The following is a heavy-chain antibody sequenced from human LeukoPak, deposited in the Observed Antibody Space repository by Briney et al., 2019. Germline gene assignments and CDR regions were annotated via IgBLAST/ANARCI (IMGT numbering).Heavy chain of an antibody. J-gene: IGHJ4*02. Sequence: GGSLRLSCTASGLTFSRYWMNWVRQAPGMGLEWVASIKQDGSEKYYVDSVKGRFTISRDNAKNSLYLQMNSLRAEDTAVYYCARDSSGYSYYFDYWGQGTLVTVSS. V-gene: IGHV3-7*01. D-gene: IGHD3-22*01. CDR2: IKQDGSEK. CDR3: ARDSSGYSYYFDY. CDR1: GLTFSRYW.